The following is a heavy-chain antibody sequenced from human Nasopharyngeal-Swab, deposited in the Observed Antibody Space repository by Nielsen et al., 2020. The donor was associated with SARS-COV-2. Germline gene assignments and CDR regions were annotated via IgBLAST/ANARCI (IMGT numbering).Heavy chain of an antibody. V-gene: IGHV4-39*02. CDR3: AREIFMVRGVITVKGAFDI. CDR1: GGSISSSSYY. J-gene: IGHJ3*02. D-gene: IGHD3-10*01. Sequence: SETLSLTCTVSGGSISSSSYYWGWIRQPPGKGLEWIGSIYYSGSTYYNPSLKSRVTISVDTSKNQFSLKLSSVTAADTAVYYCAREIFMVRGVITVKGAFDIWGQGTMVTVSS. CDR2: IYYSGST.